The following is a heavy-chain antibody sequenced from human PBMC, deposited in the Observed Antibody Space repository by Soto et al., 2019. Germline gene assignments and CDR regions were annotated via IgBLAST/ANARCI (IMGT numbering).Heavy chain of an antibody. CDR1: GGTFSSYT. V-gene: IGHV1-69*08. Sequence: QVQLGQSGAEVKKPGSSVKVSCKSSGGTFSSYTISWVRQAPGQGLEWMGRIIPILGIANYAQKCQGRVTITADKLTITEYRKRSSLISEDTAGYYCARDESKGADYYEGRGYHEVNWFDPGGQGTLVAVSS. J-gene: IGHJ5*02. CDR2: IIPILGIA. D-gene: IGHD3-22*01. CDR3: ARDESKGADYYEGRGYHEVNWFDP.